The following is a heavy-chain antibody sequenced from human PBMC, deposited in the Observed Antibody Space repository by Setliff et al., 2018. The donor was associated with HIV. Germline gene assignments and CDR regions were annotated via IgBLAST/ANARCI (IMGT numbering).Heavy chain of an antibody. Sequence: PSETLSLTCTVSRDSIRNGAYYWGWIRQPPGKGLEWIGSIYHSGSAYYNPSFKSRVTLSVDTSENQFSLRLSSVTAADTAVYFCARGGTVSADFDSWGQGTQVTVSS. D-gene: IGHD6-19*01. CDR1: RDSIRNGAYY. CDR3: ARGGTVSADFDS. J-gene: IGHJ4*02. CDR2: IYHSGSA. V-gene: IGHV4-39*07.